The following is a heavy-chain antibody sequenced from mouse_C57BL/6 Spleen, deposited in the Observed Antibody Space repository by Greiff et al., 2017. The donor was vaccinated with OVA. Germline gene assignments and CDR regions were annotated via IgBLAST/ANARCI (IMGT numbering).Heavy chain of an antibody. Sequence: VQLQQSGAELAKPGASVKLSCKASGYTFTSYWMHWVKQRPGQGLEWIGYINPSSGYTKYNQKFKDKATLTADKSSSTAYMQLSSLTYEDSAVYYCARCDYDEVYYCDYWGQGTTLTVSS. V-gene: IGHV1-7*01. CDR1: GYTFTSYW. CDR2: INPSSGYT. D-gene: IGHD2-4*01. J-gene: IGHJ2*01. CDR3: ARCDYDEVYYCDY.